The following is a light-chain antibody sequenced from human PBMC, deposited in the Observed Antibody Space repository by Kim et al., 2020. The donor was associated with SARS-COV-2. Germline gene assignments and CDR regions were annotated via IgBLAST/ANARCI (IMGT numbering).Light chain of an antibody. CDR2: QDT. Sequence: SVSPGQTASITCSGDKLGDKYAWWYQQKPGQSPVLVIHQDTKRPSGIPERFSGSNSGNTATLTISGTQAMDEADYYCQAWDSSTAEFGGGTQLTVL. V-gene: IGLV3-1*01. J-gene: IGLJ2*01. CDR1: KLGDKY. CDR3: QAWDSSTAE.